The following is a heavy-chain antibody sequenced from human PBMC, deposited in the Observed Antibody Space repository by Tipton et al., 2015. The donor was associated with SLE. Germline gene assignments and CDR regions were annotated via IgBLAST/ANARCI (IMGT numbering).Heavy chain of an antibody. Sequence: LSLTCAASGFTFSDAAVHWVRQASGKGLEWVGRIRSKTSSYATEYAASVKGRFTISRDDSKNTAYLQMNSLKTDDTAVYYCTRHLVDYWGQGTLLTVSS. J-gene: IGHJ4*02. CDR1: GFTFSDAA. CDR2: IRSKTSSYAT. CDR3: TRHLVDY. V-gene: IGHV3-73*01. D-gene: IGHD1-26*01.